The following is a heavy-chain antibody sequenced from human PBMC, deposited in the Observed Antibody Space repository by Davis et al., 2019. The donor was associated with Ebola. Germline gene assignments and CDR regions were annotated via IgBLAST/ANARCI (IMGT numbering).Heavy chain of an antibody. Sequence: GGSLRLSCKDSANSFTSHWIGWVRQVPGKGLEWMGIIFPGDSDTRYGPSFQGQVTISADKSISTAYLQWSSLKASDTAMYYCARGGYSYAWFDPWGQGTLVTVSS. CDR3: ARGGYSYAWFDP. CDR1: ANSFTSHW. CDR2: IFPGDSDT. D-gene: IGHD5-18*01. J-gene: IGHJ5*02. V-gene: IGHV5-51*01.